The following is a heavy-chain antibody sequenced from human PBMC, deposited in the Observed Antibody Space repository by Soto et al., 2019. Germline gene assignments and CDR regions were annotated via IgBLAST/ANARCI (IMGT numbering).Heavy chain of an antibody. D-gene: IGHD2-15*01. CDR3: ARVVAVDGGWFDP. CDR2: INPNSGAT. Sequence: QAQLVQSGAEVKKPGASVKVSCKASGYRFTGYYTHWVRQAPGQGLERMGWINPNSGATDYAHKFQGRVTMTRETSISTTYMELSSLTSDDTAVYYCARVVAVDGGWFDPWGQGTLVTVSS. CDR1: GYRFTGYY. V-gene: IGHV1-2*02. J-gene: IGHJ5*02.